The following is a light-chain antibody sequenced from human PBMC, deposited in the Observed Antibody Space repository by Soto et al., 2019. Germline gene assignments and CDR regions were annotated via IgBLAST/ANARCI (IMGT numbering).Light chain of an antibody. CDR2: AVT. J-gene: IGLJ2*01. CDR3: SSYTTSSTVL. V-gene: IGLV2-14*03. CDR1: SSDVGGYDY. Sequence: QSALTQPASVSGSPGQSITISCTGSSSDVGGYDYVCWYQQYPGKAPKLIIYAVTDRPSGVSNRFSGSKSGNTASLIISGLQAEDEADYYCSSYTTSSTVLFGGGTKLTVL.